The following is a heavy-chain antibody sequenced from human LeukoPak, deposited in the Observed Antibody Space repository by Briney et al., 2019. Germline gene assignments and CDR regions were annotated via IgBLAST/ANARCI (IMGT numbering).Heavy chain of an antibody. J-gene: IGHJ4*02. V-gene: IGHV1-69*13. Sequence: SVKVSCKASGGTFSSYAISWVRQAPGQGLEWMGGIIPIFGTANYAQKFQGRVTITADESTSTAYMELSSLRSEDTAVYYCARAVVVAATTLGCWGQGTLVTVSS. CDR2: IIPIFGTA. CDR3: ARAVVVAATTLGC. CDR1: GGTFSSYA. D-gene: IGHD2-15*01.